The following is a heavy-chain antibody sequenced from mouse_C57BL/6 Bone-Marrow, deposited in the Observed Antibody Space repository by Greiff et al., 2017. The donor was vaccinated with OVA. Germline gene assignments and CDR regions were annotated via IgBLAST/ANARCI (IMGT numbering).Heavy chain of an antibody. V-gene: IGHV1-19*01. CDR2: INPYNGGT. Sequence: EVQLQESGPVLVKPGASVKMSCKASGYTFTDYCMHWVKQSHGQSLEWIGVINPYNGGTSYNEKFKGKATWTVDKSSSTAYMELNSLTSADSAVYYCARSVFDYWGQGTTLTVSS. CDR1: GYTFTDYC. CDR3: ARSVFDY. J-gene: IGHJ2*01.